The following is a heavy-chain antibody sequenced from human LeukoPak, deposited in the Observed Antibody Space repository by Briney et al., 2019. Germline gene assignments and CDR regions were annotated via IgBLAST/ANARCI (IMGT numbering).Heavy chain of an antibody. D-gene: IGHD5-24*01. J-gene: IGHJ3*02. CDR2: IWYDGSNK. Sequence: GGSLSLSCAASGFTFSSYGMNWVRKAPGKGLEWVAVIWYDGSNKYYADSVKGRFTISRDNSKNTLYLQMNSLRAEDTAVYYCAREMATAFDIWGQGTMVTVSS. CDR1: GFTFSSYG. V-gene: IGHV3-33*01. CDR3: AREMATAFDI.